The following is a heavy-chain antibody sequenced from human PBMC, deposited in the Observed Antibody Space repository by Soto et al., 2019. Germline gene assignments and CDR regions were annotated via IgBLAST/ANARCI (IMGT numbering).Heavy chain of an antibody. J-gene: IGHJ4*02. V-gene: IGHV1-3*01. CDR1: GYTFTSYA. Sequence: GASVKVSCKASGYTFTSYAMHWVRQAPGQRLEWMGWINAGNGNTKYSQKFQGRVTITRDTSASTAYMELSSLRSEDTAVYYCARPRVEWEPYSYYFDYWGQGTLVTVSS. D-gene: IGHD1-26*01. CDR2: INAGNGNT. CDR3: ARPRVEWEPYSYYFDY.